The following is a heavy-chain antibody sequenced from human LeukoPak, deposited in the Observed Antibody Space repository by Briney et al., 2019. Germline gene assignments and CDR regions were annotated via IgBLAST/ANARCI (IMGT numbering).Heavy chain of an antibody. CDR1: GGSFSGDY. CDR2: INHSGST. J-gene: IGHJ4*02. V-gene: IGHV4-34*01. CDR3: ARGNLN. Sequence: PSETLSLTCAVYGGSFSGDYWSWIRQPPGKGLEWIGEINHSGSTNYNPSLKSRVTISVDTSKNQFSLKLSSVTAADTAVYYCARGNLNWGQGTLVTVSS.